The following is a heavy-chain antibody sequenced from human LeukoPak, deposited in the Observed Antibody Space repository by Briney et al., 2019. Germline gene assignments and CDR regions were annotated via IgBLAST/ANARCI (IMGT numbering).Heavy chain of an antibody. D-gene: IGHD5-12*01. CDR1: GYTFTSYG. V-gene: IGHV1-18*01. Sequence: GASVKVSCKTSGYTFTSYGISWVRQAPGQGLEWMGWICADNGNTRYGQKVQGRVTMTTDTSTSTAYMEVRRLRYDDTAVYCCARGQRPSGYDDGVFDFWGQGTLVTVSS. CDR3: ARGQRPSGYDDGVFDF. J-gene: IGHJ4*02. CDR2: ICADNGNT.